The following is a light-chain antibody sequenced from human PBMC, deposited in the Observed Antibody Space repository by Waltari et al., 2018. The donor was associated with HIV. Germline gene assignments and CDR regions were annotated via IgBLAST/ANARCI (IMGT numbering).Light chain of an antibody. CDR2: EVN. CDR1: SSDVGNYDL. V-gene: IGLV2-23*02. CDR3: SSYAGSDTVI. Sequence: QSALTQPASVSGSPGQSITISCTGTSSDVGNYDLVSWYQQHPGKAPKLIIYEVNKRPSGLSIRFSGSKSGNTASLTISRLQADDEADYYCSSYAGSDTVIFGGGTNLAVL. J-gene: IGLJ2*01.